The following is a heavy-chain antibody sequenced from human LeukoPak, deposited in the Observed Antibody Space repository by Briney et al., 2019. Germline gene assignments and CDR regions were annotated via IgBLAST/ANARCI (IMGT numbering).Heavy chain of an antibody. D-gene: IGHD4-17*01. CDR1: GFSLSISGVG. CDR3: AHTKYYGDYVSWYFDL. V-gene: IGHV2-5*02. CDR2: IYWDEEQ. Sequence: GPTLVNPTQTLTLTCIFSGFSLSISGVGVGWIRQPPGKALEGLALIYWDEEQRYSPALKTRLTITNDTPKKQGVHTLTNMDPVDTGPYYCAHTKYYGDYVSWYFDLWGRGTLVTAPS. J-gene: IGHJ2*01.